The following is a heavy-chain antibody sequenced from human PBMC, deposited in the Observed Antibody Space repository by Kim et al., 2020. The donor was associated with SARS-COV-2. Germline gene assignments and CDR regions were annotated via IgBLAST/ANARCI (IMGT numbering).Heavy chain of an antibody. CDR3: ARVRGIIDDILTPGNYFD. J-gene: IGHJ4*01. D-gene: IGHD3-9*01. V-gene: IGHV3-30*04. CDR1: GFTFSSYA. Sequence: LSLTCAASGFTFSSYAMHWVRQAPGKGLEWVAVISYDGSNKYYADSVKGRFTISRDNSKNTLYLQMNSLRAEDTAVYYCARVRGIIDDILTPGNYFD. CDR2: ISYDGSNK.